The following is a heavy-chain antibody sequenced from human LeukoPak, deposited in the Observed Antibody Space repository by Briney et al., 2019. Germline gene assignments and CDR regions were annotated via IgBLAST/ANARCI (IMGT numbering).Heavy chain of an antibody. CDR1: GYTFTDYY. Sequence: ASVKVSCKASGYTFTDYYMHWVRQAPGEGLEWMGWINPNSGGTNYAQKIQGRLTMTRDTPISTTYMELSRLRSDDTAVYYCAREGGRQLVRGDAFEIWGQGTMVTVSP. CDR3: AREGGRQLVRGDAFEI. J-gene: IGHJ3*02. CDR2: INPNSGGT. D-gene: IGHD6-13*01. V-gene: IGHV1-2*02.